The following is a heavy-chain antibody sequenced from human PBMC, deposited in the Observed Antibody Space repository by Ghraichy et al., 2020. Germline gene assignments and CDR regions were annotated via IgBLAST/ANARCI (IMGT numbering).Heavy chain of an antibody. CDR3: ARQSSSSTHYSGMDV. D-gene: IGHD6-6*01. J-gene: IGHJ6*02. CDR1: GDSVSSNSAT. V-gene: IGHV6-1*01. Sequence: SQTLSLTCAISGDSVSSNSATWNWIRQSPSRGLEWLGRTYYRSKWYNDYAVSVTSRITINPETSENQFSLQLNSVTPEDTAVYYCARQSSSSTHYSGMDVWGQGTTVTVSS. CDR2: TYYRSKWYN.